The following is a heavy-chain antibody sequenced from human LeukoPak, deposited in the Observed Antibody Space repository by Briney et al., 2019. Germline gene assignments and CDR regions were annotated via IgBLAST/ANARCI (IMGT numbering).Heavy chain of an antibody. D-gene: IGHD5-12*01. Sequence: SETLSLTCAVYGGSFSGYYWSWILQPPGKGREWIGKINHSGSTNYNPSLKSRVTISVDTSKNQFSLKLSSVTAADTAVYYCASGSHGSGYDYGIDYWGQGTLVTVSS. CDR1: GGSFSGYY. J-gene: IGHJ4*02. V-gene: IGHV4-34*01. CDR2: INHSGST. CDR3: ASGSHGSGYDYGIDY.